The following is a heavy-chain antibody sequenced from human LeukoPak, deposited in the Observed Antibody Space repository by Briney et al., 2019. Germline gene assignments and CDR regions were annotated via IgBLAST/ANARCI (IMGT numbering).Heavy chain of an antibody. J-gene: IGHJ4*02. D-gene: IGHD6-19*01. CDR3: ARGAAVAGTPPFDY. CDR2: VYSGGST. Sequence: GGSLRLSCAASGFTVSSNYMTWVRQAPGKGLEWVSVVYSGGSTYYADSVKGRFTISRDNSKNTLYLQMNSLRAEDTAVYYCARGAAVAGTPPFDYWGQGTLVTVSS. CDR1: GFTVSSNY. V-gene: IGHV3-53*01.